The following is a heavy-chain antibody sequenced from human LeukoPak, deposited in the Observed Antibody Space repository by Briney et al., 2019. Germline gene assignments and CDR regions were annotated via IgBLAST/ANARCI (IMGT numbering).Heavy chain of an antibody. CDR3: ARDTPKLLGYYYYGMDV. V-gene: IGHV6-1*01. D-gene: IGHD2-15*01. Sequence: SQTLSLTCAISGDSVSSNSAAWNWIRQSPSRGLEWLGRTYYRSKWYNDYAVSVKSRITINPDTSKNQFSLQLNSVTPEDTAVYYCARDTPKLLGYYYYGMDVWGQGTTVTVSS. CDR2: TYYRSKWYN. CDR1: GDSVSSNSAA. J-gene: IGHJ6*02.